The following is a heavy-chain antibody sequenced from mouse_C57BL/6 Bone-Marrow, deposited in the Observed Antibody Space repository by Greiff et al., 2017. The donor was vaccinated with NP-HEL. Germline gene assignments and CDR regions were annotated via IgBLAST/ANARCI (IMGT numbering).Heavy chain of an antibody. V-gene: IGHV1-76*01. CDR1: GYTFTDYY. Sequence: VQLQQSGAELVRPGASVKLSCKASGYTFTDYYINWVKQRPGQGLEWIARIYPGSGNTYYNEKFKGKATLTAEKSSSTAYMQLSSLTSEDSAVYFCAGYYGSEGYAMDYWGQGTSVTVSS. J-gene: IGHJ4*01. CDR2: IYPGSGNT. CDR3: AGYYGSEGYAMDY. D-gene: IGHD1-1*01.